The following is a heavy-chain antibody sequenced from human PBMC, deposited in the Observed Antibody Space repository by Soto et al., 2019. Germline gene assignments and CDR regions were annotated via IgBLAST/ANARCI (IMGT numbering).Heavy chain of an antibody. CDR1: GFTFSNYS. J-gene: IGHJ4*02. CDR2: ISGSGGST. D-gene: IGHD6-13*01. Sequence: EVQLLESGGGLVQPGESLRLSCAVSGFTFSNYSMSWVRHVPGKGLEWVSTISGSGGSTYYADSVKGRFTISRDNSKNTLYLQMNGLRAEDTAVYYCVKQQMRDTGAFDYWGQGTLVTVS. V-gene: IGHV3-23*01. CDR3: VKQQMRDTGAFDY.